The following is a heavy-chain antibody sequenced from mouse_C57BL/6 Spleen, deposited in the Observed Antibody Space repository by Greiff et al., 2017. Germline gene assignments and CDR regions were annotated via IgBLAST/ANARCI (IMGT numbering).Heavy chain of an antibody. V-gene: IGHV1-64*01. CDR3: ARDGNLIYYGNHWYFDV. J-gene: IGHJ1*03. D-gene: IGHD2-1*01. CDR2: FHPNSGST. CDR1: GYTFTSYW. Sequence: VQLQQPGAELVKPGASVKLSCKASGYTFTSYWMPWVKQRPGQGLEWIGMFHPNSGSTNYNEKFKSKATLTVDNPSSTAYMQLSSLTSEDSAVYYCARDGNLIYYGNHWYFDVWGTGTTVTVSS.